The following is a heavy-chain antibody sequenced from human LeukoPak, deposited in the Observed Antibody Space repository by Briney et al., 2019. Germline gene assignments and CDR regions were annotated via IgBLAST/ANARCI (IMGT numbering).Heavy chain of an antibody. J-gene: IGHJ4*02. Sequence: EGSLRLSCAASGVTFSNHAMSWVRQVPGKGLEWVSGITGSGGSTYHAESVKGRFTISRDNSKNTLYLEMNSLRAEDTAVYFCATRPASETYYGVFDYWGQGTLVTVSS. CDR2: ITGSGGST. V-gene: IGHV3-23*01. CDR1: GVTFSNHA. CDR3: ATRPASETYYGVFDY. D-gene: IGHD3-10*01.